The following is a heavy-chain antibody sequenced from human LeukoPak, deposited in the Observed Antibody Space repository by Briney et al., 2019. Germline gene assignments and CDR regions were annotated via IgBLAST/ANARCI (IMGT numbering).Heavy chain of an antibody. Sequence: ASVKVSCKPSGYTFTSYAMNWVEQPPGQGLDWMGWINPNSGDTNYPQKFQARVTMTRDTPISTAYMELSRLRSDETAVYYCARDRGVDYCSGGSCSHYYYYMDVWGKGTTVPISS. CDR1: GYTFTSYA. CDR3: ARDRGVDYCSGGSCSHYYYYMDV. J-gene: IGHJ6*03. CDR2: INPNSGDT. V-gene: IGHV1-2*02. D-gene: IGHD2-15*01.